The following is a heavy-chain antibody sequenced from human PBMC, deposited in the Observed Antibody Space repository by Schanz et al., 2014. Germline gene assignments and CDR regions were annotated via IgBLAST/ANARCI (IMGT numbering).Heavy chain of an antibody. Sequence: EVQLLESGGGLVQPGGSLRLSCAASGFGFSSYSMNWVRQAPGKGLEWVSYISGSRRTIYYADSMKGRFTVSRDNAENALYLQMNSLRAEDTGLYFCARGGSGSHYRLDYWGQGTLVTVSS. CDR2: ISGSRRTI. V-gene: IGHV3-48*01. CDR1: GFGFSSYS. D-gene: IGHD1-26*01. CDR3: ARGGSGSHYRLDY. J-gene: IGHJ4*02.